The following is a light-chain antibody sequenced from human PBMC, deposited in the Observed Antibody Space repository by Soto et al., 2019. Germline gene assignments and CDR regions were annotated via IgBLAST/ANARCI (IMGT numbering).Light chain of an antibody. Sequence: EIVMTQSPATLSVSPGETVTLSCRASPSISTNLAWYQQKPGQAPRLLIHDASTRATAIAARFSGGGSVTEFTLTISSLQSEDFAIYHCQHYNNWPPLTFGGGTKVETK. CDR1: PSISTN. J-gene: IGKJ4*01. CDR3: QHYNNWPPLT. V-gene: IGKV3-15*01. CDR2: DAS.